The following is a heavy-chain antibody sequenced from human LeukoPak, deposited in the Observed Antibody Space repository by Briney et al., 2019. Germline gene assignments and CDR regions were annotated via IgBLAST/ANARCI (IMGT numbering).Heavy chain of an antibody. CDR2: ISSSGSTI. D-gene: IGHD6-13*01. V-gene: IGHV3-11*01. CDR1: GFTFSDYY. J-gene: IGHJ5*02. Sequence: GGSLRLSCAASGFTFSDYYMSWIRQAPGKGLEWVSYISSSGSTIYYADSVKGRFTISRDNAKNSLYLQMNSLRAEDTAVYYCARRYSSSWYALNWFDPWGQGTLVTVSS. CDR3: ARRYSSSWYALNWFDP.